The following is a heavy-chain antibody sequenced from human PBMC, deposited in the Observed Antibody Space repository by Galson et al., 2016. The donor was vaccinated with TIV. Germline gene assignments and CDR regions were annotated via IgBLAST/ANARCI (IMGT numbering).Heavy chain of an antibody. J-gene: IGHJ1*01. CDR1: GISVNNDW. CDR3: VRDRLGWH. D-gene: IGHD3-16*01. V-gene: IGHV3-74*01. Sequence: CAASGISVNNDWMHWVRQSPEKGLVWVARIDTDGTTTYYADSVKGRFSISRDNAKDTVYLQMNNLIADDTAVYYCVRDRLGWHWGQGTLVTVSS. CDR2: IDTDGTTT.